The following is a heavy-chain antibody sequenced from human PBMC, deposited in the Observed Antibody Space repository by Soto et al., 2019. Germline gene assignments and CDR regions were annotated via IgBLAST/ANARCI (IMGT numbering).Heavy chain of an antibody. J-gene: IGHJ5*02. V-gene: IGHV4-39*01. CDR3: ARVGGWFDP. CDR1: GGSISSSSYY. CDR2: IYYSGST. D-gene: IGHD3-16*01. Sequence: QLQLQESGPGMVKPSETLSLTCTVSGGSISSSSYYWGWIRQPPGKGLEWIGSIYYSGSTYYNPSLKSRVTISVDTSKNQFSLKLISVTAADTAVYYCARVGGWFDPWGQGTLVTVSS.